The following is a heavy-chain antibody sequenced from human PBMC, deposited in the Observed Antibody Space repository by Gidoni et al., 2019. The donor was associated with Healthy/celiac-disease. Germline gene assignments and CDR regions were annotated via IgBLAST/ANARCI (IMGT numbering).Heavy chain of an antibody. V-gene: IGHV4-39*01. CDR3: ASPYYDFWSGYVPVAFDI. CDR1: GGTLSSSSYY. CDR2: TYYSVRT. Sequence: QLQLQESGPGLVKPSAPLSLTCTVSGGTLSSSSYYWGWRRQPPGKGREWIGSTYYSVRTYYNPSLKSRVTISVDTSKNQFSLKLSSVTAADTAVYYCASPYYDFWSGYVPVAFDIWGQGTMVTVSS. D-gene: IGHD3-3*01. J-gene: IGHJ3*02.